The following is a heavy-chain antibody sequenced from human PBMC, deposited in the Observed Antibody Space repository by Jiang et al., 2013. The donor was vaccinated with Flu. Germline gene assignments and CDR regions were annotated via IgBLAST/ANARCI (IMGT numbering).Heavy chain of an antibody. CDR1: GASITDTKW. J-gene: IGHJ3*01. D-gene: IGHD3-22*01. V-gene: IGHV4-4*02. CDR2: TYHNGNT. CDR3: AGTSLVHFSDSGGSYYGGAFDL. Sequence: GPGLVKPSGTLSLTCDVSGASITDTKWWSWVRQPPGKGLEWITETYHNGNTNYNPSLNSRVTISIDKSKNQFSLRLTSVTVADTAVYYCAGTSLVHFSDSGGSYYGGAFDLWGQGTMVTVSS.